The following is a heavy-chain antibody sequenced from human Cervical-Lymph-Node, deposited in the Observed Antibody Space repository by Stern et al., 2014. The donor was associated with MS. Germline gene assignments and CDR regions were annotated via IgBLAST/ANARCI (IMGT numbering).Heavy chain of an antibody. Sequence: EDQLVESGGGLVQPGGSLRLSCAASGFTFSSYDMHWVRQATGKGLEWVSAIGTAGDTYYPGSVKGRFTISRENAKNSLYLQMNSLRAGDTAVYYCARGNGYCSGGSCYWFDPWGQGTLVTVSS. J-gene: IGHJ5*02. CDR3: ARGNGYCSGGSCYWFDP. CDR1: GFTFSSYD. V-gene: IGHV3-13*01. CDR2: IGTAGDT. D-gene: IGHD2-15*01.